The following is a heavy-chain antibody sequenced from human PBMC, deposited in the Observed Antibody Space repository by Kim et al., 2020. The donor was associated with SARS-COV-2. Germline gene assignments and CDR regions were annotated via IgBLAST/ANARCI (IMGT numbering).Heavy chain of an antibody. J-gene: IGHJ4*02. D-gene: IGHD1-26*01. V-gene: IGHV1-69*01. CDR3: ARDNGGGLGATSL. Sequence: YAQKFQGRVTNTADESTSTAYMELSSLRSEDTAVYYCARDNGGGLGATSLWGQGTLVTVSS.